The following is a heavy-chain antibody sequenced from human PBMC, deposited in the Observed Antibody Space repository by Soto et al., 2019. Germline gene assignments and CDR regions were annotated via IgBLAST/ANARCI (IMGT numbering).Heavy chain of an antibody. CDR1: GGTFSSYT. CDR3: VRDTDCSSTSCYPY. CDR2: IIPILGIA. D-gene: IGHD2-2*01. J-gene: IGHJ4*02. Sequence: ASVKVSCKASGGTFSSYTISWVRQAPGQGLEWMGRIIPILGIANYAQKFQGRVTITADKSTSTAYMELSSLRSEDTAVYYCVRDTDCSSTSCYPYWGQGTLVTVSS. V-gene: IGHV1-69*04.